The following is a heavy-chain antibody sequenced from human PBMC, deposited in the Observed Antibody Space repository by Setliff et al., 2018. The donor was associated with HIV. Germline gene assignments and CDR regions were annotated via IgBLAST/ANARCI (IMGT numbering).Heavy chain of an antibody. J-gene: IGHJ4*02. Sequence: ASVKVSCKASGYTFTNYAMHWVRQAPGQRLEWMGWINAGNGNTKYSQEFQGRVTMAIDIPTTTAYMEMRSLRFDDTAVYYCATARPGARFDVWGQGTLVTVSS. CDR3: ATARPGARFDV. CDR2: INAGNGNT. D-gene: IGHD6-6*01. V-gene: IGHV1-3*01. CDR1: GYTFTNYA.